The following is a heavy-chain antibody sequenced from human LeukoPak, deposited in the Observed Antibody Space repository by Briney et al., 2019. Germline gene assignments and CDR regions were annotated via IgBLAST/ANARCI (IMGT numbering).Heavy chain of an antibody. V-gene: IGHV3-15*07. CDR3: TTDLEPLWFGPDY. Sequence: GGSLRLSCAASGFTFSNAWMNWVRQAPAKGLEWVGRIKSKTDGGTTDYAAPVKGRFTISRDDSKNTLYLQMNSLKTEDTAVYYCTTDLEPLWFGPDYWGQGTLVTVSS. CDR2: IKSKTDGGTT. J-gene: IGHJ4*02. D-gene: IGHD3-10*01. CDR1: GFTFSNAW.